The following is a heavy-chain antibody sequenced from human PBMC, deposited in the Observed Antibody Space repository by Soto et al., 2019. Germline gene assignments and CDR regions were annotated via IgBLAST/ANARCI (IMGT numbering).Heavy chain of an antibody. V-gene: IGHV3-21*01. D-gene: IGHD4-17*01. J-gene: IGHJ4*02. Sequence: EVQLVESGGGLVKPGGSLRLSCAASGFTFSSYSMNWVRQAPGKGLEWVSSISSSSSYIYYADSVKGRFIISRDNAKNSLYLQMNSLRAEDTAVYYCARSPSMTTVSLDYWGQGTLVTVSS. CDR1: GFTFSSYS. CDR2: ISSSSSYI. CDR3: ARSPSMTTVSLDY.